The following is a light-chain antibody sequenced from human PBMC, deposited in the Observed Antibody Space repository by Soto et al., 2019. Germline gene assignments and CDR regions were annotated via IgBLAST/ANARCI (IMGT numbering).Light chain of an antibody. CDR3: HQYNNWHWT. CDR2: GAS. CDR1: QSVSSN. Sequence: EIVMTQSPATLSVSPGERATLSCRASQSVSSNLAWYQQKPGQAPRLLIYGASTRATGIPARFSGSGSGTEFTLTISSLQSEDFAVYYCHQYNNWHWTFGQGTKVEIK. V-gene: IGKV3-15*01. J-gene: IGKJ1*01.